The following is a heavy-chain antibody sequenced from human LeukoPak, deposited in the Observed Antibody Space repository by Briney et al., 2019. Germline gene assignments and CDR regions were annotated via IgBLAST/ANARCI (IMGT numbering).Heavy chain of an antibody. J-gene: IGHJ5*02. CDR3: ARGHYDYVWGSYRYTNNWFDP. V-gene: IGHV4-34*01. CDR1: GGSFSGYY. Sequence: PSETLSLTCAVYGGSFSGYYWSWIRQPPGKGLEWIGEINHSGCTNYNPSLKSRVTISVDTSKNQFSLKLSSVTAADTAVYYCARGHYDYVWGSYRYTNNWFDPWGQGTLVTVSS. D-gene: IGHD3-16*02. CDR2: INHSGCT.